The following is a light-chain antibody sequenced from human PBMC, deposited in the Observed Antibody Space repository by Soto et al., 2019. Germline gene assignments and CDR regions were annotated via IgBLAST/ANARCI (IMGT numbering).Light chain of an antibody. CDR3: SSYTSASTRLYL. CDR1: SSDVGGYNY. Sequence: QSALTQPASVSGSPGQSITISCTGTSSDVGGYNYVSWYQQHPGIAPKLLIYGVTNRPSGVSTRFSGSKSGNTASLTISGLQAEEEADYHCSSYTSASTRLYLFGAGTKVTVL. V-gene: IGLV2-14*01. J-gene: IGLJ1*01. CDR2: GVT.